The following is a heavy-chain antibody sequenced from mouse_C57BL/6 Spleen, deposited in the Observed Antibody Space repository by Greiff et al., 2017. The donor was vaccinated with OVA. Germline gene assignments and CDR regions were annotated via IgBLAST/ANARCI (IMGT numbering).Heavy chain of an antibody. J-gene: IGHJ2*01. CDR2: IDPSDSYT. CDR1: GYTFTSYW. CDR3: ARSGGSSYDYFDY. V-gene: IGHV1-59*01. D-gene: IGHD1-1*01. Sequence: VQLQQPGAELVRPGTSVKLSCKASGYTFTSYWMHWVKQRPGQGLEWIGVIDPSDSYTNYHQKFKGKATLTVDPSSSTAYMQLSSLTSEDSAVYYCARSGGSSYDYFDYWGQGTTLTVSS.